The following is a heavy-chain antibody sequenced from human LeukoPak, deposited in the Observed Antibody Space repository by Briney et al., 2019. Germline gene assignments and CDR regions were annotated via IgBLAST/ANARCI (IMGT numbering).Heavy chain of an antibody. Sequence: PGRSLRLSCAASGFTFSSYAMHWVRQAPGKGLEWVAVISYDGSNKYYADSVKGRFTISRDNSKNTLYLQMNSLRAEDTAVYYCARVGTPYYYDSSGYYPIFDYWGQGTLVTVSS. CDR1: GFTFSSYA. V-gene: IGHV3-30-3*01. D-gene: IGHD3-22*01. J-gene: IGHJ4*02. CDR3: ARVGTPYYYDSSGYYPIFDY. CDR2: ISYDGSNK.